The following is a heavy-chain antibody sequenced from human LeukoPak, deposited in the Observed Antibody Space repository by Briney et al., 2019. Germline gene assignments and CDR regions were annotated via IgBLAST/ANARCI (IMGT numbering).Heavy chain of an antibody. Sequence: GALRLSCAASGFTFRSYGMSWVRQAPGKGLQWVSTMSATGSDIHHADSVKGRFTISRDNSKNTLYLQMNSLRAEDTAVYYCARGGHRRYYYTSGSAFDPWGQGTLVTVSS. CDR1: GFTFRSYG. D-gene: IGHD3-10*01. CDR2: MSATGSDI. CDR3: ARGGHRRYYYTSGSAFDP. J-gene: IGHJ5*02. V-gene: IGHV3-23*01.